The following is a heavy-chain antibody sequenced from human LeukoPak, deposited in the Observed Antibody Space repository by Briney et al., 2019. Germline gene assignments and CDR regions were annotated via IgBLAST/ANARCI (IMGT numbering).Heavy chain of an antibody. Sequence: GGSLRLSCAASGFSFSSYSMNWVRQAPGKGLEWVSYISSSSSTIYYADSVKGRFTISRDNAKNSLYLQMNSLRAEDTAVYYCASRSSGNGFAYWGPGTLVTVSS. CDR2: ISSSSSTI. CDR3: ASRSSGNGFAY. V-gene: IGHV3-48*01. CDR1: GFSFSSYS. D-gene: IGHD6-6*01. J-gene: IGHJ4*02.